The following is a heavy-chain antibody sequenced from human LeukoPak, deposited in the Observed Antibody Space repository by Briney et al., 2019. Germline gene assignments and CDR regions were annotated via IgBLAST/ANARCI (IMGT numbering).Heavy chain of an antibody. D-gene: IGHD1-1*01. CDR1: RFTFSNSG. J-gene: IGHJ4*02. CDR2: INDSGDNT. CDR3: ARSLKWNLVGFDY. Sequence: GGSLRLSCAASRFTFSNSGMNWVRQAPGKGLEWVSVINDSGDNTFYADAVKGRFTISRDNSKSTLYLQMSSLRVDDTAVYYCARSLKWNLVGFDYWGQGTLVTVSS. V-gene: IGHV3-23*01.